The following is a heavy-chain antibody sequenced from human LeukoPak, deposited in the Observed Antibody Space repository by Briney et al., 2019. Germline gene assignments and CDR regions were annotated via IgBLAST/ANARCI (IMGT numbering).Heavy chain of an antibody. CDR1: GFTFSSYA. Sequence: GSLRLSCAVSGFTFSSYAMHWVRQAPGKGLEWVAVISYDGSNKYYADSVKGRFTISRDNSRNTLYLQMNSLRAEDTAVYYCARGAGSARVYYYYMDVWGKGTTVTVSS. D-gene: IGHD2-15*01. CDR2: ISYDGSNK. J-gene: IGHJ6*03. CDR3: ARGAGSARVYYYYMDV. V-gene: IGHV3-30-3*01.